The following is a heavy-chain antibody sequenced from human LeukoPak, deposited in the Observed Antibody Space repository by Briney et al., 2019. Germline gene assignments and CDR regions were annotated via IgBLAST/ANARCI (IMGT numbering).Heavy chain of an antibody. V-gene: IGHV4-34*01. J-gene: IGHJ5*02. Sequence: SETLSLTCAVYGGSFSGYYWSWIRQPPGKGLEWIGEINHSGSTNYNPSLKSRVTISVDTSKNQFSLKLSSVTAADTAVYYCARVNTLIRGIGWFDPWGQGILVTVSS. D-gene: IGHD3-10*01. CDR2: INHSGST. CDR3: ARVNTLIRGIGWFDP. CDR1: GGSFSGYY.